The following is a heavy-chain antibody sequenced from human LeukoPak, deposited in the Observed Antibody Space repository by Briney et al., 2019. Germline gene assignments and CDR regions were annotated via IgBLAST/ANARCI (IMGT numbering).Heavy chain of an antibody. J-gene: IGHJ4*02. CDR2: INSDGSST. CDR3: AREWRGYDSSGYYREGFDY. V-gene: IGHV3-74*01. D-gene: IGHD3-22*01. Sequence: GGSLRLSCAASGFTFSSYWMHCVRQAPGKGLVWVSRINSDGSSTRYADSVKGRFTISRDNAKNTLYLQMNSLRAEDTAVYYCAREWRGYDSSGYYREGFDYWGQGTLLTVSS. CDR1: GFTFSSYW.